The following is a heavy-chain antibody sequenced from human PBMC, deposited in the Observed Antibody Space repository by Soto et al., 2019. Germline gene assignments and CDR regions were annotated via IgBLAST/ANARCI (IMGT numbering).Heavy chain of an antibody. CDR2: ISVSGDRT. V-gene: IGHV3-23*01. CDR3: VKDGDSISSNKPLDY. D-gene: IGHD2-2*01. J-gene: IGHJ4*02. Sequence: EVQLLESGGGLVQPGGSLRLSCAASGFTFTTYAMCWVRQAPGKGLEGVSSISVSGDRTFYADSVKGRFTISRDNRRNTLHLQMNSLRAEDTAVYYCVKDGDSISSNKPLDYWGQGTLVTVSS. CDR1: GFTFTTYA.